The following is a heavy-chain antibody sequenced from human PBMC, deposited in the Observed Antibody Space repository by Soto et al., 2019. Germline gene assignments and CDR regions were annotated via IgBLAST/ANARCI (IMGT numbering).Heavy chain of an antibody. Sequence: EEQLVESGGGLVKRGGSLKLSCAASGLTFSIAWLSWVRQAPGKGQEWVGRIKNNADGGTTDSAAPVKDRFTISRDDSKSTLYLQMNSLQSEDTAMYYCTSMNDRDAFEIWGQGTMVTVSS. CDR2: IKNNADGGTT. CDR3: TSMNDRDAFEI. V-gene: IGHV3-15*01. D-gene: IGHD1-1*01. J-gene: IGHJ3*02. CDR1: GLTFSIAW.